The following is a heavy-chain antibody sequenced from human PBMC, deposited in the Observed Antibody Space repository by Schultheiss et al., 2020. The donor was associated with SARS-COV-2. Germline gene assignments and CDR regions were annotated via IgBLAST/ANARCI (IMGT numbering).Heavy chain of an antibody. CDR2: ISSSSSTI. Sequence: GGSLRLSCAGSGFTFSSQSMNWVRQAPGKGLEWISYISSSSSTIYYADSVKGRFTISRDNAKNSLYLQMNSLRAEDTAVYYCAIIGYCSSTSCFDAFDIWGQGTMVTVSS. D-gene: IGHD2-2*01. V-gene: IGHV3-48*04. CDR3: AIIGYCSSTSCFDAFDI. J-gene: IGHJ3*02. CDR1: GFTFSSQS.